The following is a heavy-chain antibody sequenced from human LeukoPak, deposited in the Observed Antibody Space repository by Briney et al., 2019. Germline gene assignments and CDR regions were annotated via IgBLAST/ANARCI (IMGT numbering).Heavy chain of an antibody. D-gene: IGHD3-9*01. Sequence: SETLSLTCTVSGFSISSYYWIWLRQRPGKGLKWIGYIYTSGSTNYDPSLKSRVTISVDTYKNQFSLKLGYVAVAYTAVYYCGRLVDVYMDVWGKGTTVTVSS. CDR1: GFSISSYY. V-gene: IGHV4-4*09. CDR2: IYTSGST. J-gene: IGHJ6*03. CDR3: GRLVDVYMDV.